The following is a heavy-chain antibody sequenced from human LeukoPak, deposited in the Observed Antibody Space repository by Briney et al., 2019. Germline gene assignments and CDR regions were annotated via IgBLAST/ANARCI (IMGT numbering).Heavy chain of an antibody. Sequence: GGSLRLSCAASGFIFSSYGMHWVRQAPGKGLEWVAVISYDGSNKYYADSVKGRFTISRDNSKNTLYLQMNSLRAEDTAVYYCAKTGSSWYYFDYWGQGTLVTVSS. J-gene: IGHJ4*02. CDR1: GFIFSSYG. CDR2: ISYDGSNK. D-gene: IGHD6-13*01. V-gene: IGHV3-30*18. CDR3: AKTGSSWYYFDY.